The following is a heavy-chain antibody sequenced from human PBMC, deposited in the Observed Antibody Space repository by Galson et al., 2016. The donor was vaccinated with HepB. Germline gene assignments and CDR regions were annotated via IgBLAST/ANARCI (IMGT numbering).Heavy chain of an antibody. CDR2: IHYSGST. CDR3: ARLRRVGAAGSYSYHSMDV. CDR1: GGSVSSDY. V-gene: IGHV4-59*02. J-gene: IGHJ6*02. D-gene: IGHD6-13*01. Sequence: ETLSLTCSVSGGSVSSDYWSWIRQPPGKGLEWIAYIHYSGSTDYNPSLKSRVSISLDTSKNQFSLRLTSVTAADTAVYFCARLRRVGAAGSYSYHSMDVWGQGPTVTVS.